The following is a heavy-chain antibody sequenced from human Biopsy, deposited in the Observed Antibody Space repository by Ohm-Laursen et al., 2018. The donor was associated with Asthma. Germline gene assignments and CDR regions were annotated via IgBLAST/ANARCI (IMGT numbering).Heavy chain of an antibody. Sequence: TLSLTCTVSGGSISGGGYYWIWNRQHPGKGLVWVVYKYYCGSTYYNLSLKSRVTISVDTSKNQFSLKLSSVTAADTAVYYCARVPHYDILTGFTLRYYYGMDVWGQGTTVTVSS. D-gene: IGHD3-9*01. V-gene: IGHV4-31*03. J-gene: IGHJ6*02. CDR1: GGSISGGGYY. CDR3: ARVPHYDILTGFTLRYYYGMDV. CDR2: KYYCGST.